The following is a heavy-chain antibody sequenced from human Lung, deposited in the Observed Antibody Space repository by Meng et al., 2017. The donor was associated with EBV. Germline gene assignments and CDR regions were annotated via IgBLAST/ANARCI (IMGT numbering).Heavy chain of an antibody. CDR1: GGSISTTNW. D-gene: IGHD4-11*01. Sequence: GQLKGSGPGLVKPSGTLSLTCAVSGGSISTTNWWSWVRQPPGKGLEWIGEIYHSGTTTHNPSLKSRVTISVDKSKNQFSLRLSSVTAADTAVYYCARRDTDYRWYFDLWGRGALVTVSS. CDR3: ARRDTDYRWYFDL. J-gene: IGHJ2*01. CDR2: IYHSGTT. V-gene: IGHV4-4*02.